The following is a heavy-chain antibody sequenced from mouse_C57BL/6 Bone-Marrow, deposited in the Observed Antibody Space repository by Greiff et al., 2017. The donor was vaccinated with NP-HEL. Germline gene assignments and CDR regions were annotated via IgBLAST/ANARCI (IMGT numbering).Heavy chain of an antibody. CDR1: GFTFSSYA. CDR2: ISDGGSYT. Sequence: EVKLVESGGGLVKPGGSLKLSCAASGFTFSSYAMSWVRQTPEKRLEWVATISDGGSYTYYPDNVKGRFTISRDNAKNNLYLQMSHLKSEDTAMYYCASDWTAVVATHWYFDVWGTGTTVTVSS. CDR3: ASDWTAVVATHWYFDV. D-gene: IGHD1-1*01. J-gene: IGHJ1*03. V-gene: IGHV5-4*03.